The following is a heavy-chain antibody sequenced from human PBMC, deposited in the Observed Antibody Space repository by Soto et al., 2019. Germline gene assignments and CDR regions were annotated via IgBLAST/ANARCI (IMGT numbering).Heavy chain of an antibody. CDR3: ARRRIVPTTNFDY. V-gene: IGHV4-39*01. CDR2: IFHTGAT. Sequence: GTLSLTVTVSGDSISSSSFYWGWIRQPPGKGLEWIGHIFHTGATYQNPTLKSRLRMSVDTSKNQFSLNLSSVTATDTAVYYCARRRIVPTTNFDYWGQGTLVTVSS. CDR1: GDSISSSSFY. D-gene: IGHD1-26*01. J-gene: IGHJ4*02.